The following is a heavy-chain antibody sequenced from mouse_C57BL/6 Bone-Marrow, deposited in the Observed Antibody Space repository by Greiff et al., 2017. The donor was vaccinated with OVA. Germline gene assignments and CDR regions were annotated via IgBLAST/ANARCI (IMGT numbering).Heavy chain of an antibody. CDR2: IHPNSGST. CDR1: GYTFTSYW. D-gene: IGHD2-2*01. Sequence: QVQLKQPGAELVKPGASVKLSCKASGYTFTSYWMHWVKQRPGQGLEWIGMIHPNSGSTNYNEKFKSKATLTVDKSSSTAYMQLSSLTSEDSAVYYCARWGLRYFDVWGTGTTVTVSS. J-gene: IGHJ1*03. CDR3: ARWGLRYFDV. V-gene: IGHV1-64*01.